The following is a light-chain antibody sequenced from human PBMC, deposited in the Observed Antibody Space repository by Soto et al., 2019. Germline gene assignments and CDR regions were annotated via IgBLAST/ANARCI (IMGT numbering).Light chain of an antibody. CDR3: CSYAGSYTYV. Sequence: QSALTQPRSVSGSPGQSVTISCTGTSSDVGGYNYVSWYQRHPGKVPKLMIYDVTKRPSGVPDRFSGTKSGNTASLTISGLQAEDEADYYCCSYAGSYTYVFGTGTQLTVL. CDR1: SSDVGGYNY. J-gene: IGLJ1*01. CDR2: DVT. V-gene: IGLV2-11*01.